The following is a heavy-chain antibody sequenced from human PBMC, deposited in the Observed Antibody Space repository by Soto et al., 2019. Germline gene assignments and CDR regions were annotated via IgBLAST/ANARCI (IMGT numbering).Heavy chain of an antibody. CDR3: ARGQRYFDWLLWAFDY. CDR2: INHSGST. J-gene: IGHJ4*02. Sequence: PSETLSLTCAVYGGSFSGYYWSWIRQPPGKGLEWIGEINHSGSTNYNPSLKSRVTISVDTSKNQLSLKLSSVTAADTAVYYCARGQRYFDWLLWAFDYWGQGTLVTVSS. D-gene: IGHD3-9*01. V-gene: IGHV4-34*01. CDR1: GGSFSGYY.